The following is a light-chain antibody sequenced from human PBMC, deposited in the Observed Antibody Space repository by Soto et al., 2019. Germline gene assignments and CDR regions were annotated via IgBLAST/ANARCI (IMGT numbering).Light chain of an antibody. V-gene: IGKV3-15*01. CDR2: GAS. CDR1: QSLSRN. CDR3: QHYNDWPPAFT. Sequence: EIVMTQSPATLSVSPGERATLSCRASQSLSRNLAWYQQKPGQAPRLLIFGASTRASGIPARFRGRASGTEFTLSITSLQSEDFALYYCQHYNDWPPAFTFGPGTKVDL. J-gene: IGKJ3*01.